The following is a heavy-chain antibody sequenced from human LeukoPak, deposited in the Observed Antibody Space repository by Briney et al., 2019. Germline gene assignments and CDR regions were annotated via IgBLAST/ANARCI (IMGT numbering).Heavy chain of an antibody. V-gene: IGHV1-8*01. CDR3: AREGSIAARRYYYYYMDV. CDR1: GYTFTIYD. CDR2: MNPNRGNT. Sequence: ASVKVSCKASGYTFTIYDINWVRPATGQGRERMGWMNPNRGNTGYAQMFRGRVTMTRTTSISTAYMELSSLRSEDTAVYYCAREGSIAARRYYYYYMDVWGKGTTVTVSS. D-gene: IGHD6-6*01. J-gene: IGHJ6*03.